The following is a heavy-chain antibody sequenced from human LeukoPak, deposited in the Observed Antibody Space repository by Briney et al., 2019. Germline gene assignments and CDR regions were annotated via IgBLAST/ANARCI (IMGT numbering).Heavy chain of an antibody. CDR1: GGSFSGYY. D-gene: IGHD4-11*01. J-gene: IGHJ4*02. Sequence: SETLSLTCAVYGGSFSGYYWSWIRQPPGKGLEWIGEINHSGSTNYNPSLKSRVTISVDTSKNQFSLKLSSVTAADTAVYFCARHYPPDYTFDCWGRGTLVTVSS. CDR3: ARHYPPDYTFDC. V-gene: IGHV4-34*01. CDR2: INHSGST.